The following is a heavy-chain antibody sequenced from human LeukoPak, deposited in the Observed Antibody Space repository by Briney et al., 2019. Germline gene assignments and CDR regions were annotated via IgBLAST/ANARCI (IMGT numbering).Heavy chain of an antibody. CDR3: ARDRKTYYDFWSGYLHYYYYGMDV. D-gene: IGHD3-3*01. Sequence: SETLSLTCTVSGGSISSYYWSWIRQPPGKGLEWIGYIYYSGSTNYNPSLKSRVTISVDTSKNQFSLKLSSVTAADTAVYYCARDRKTYYDFWSGYLHYYYYGMDVWGQGTTVTVSS. CDR1: GGSISSYY. V-gene: IGHV4-59*01. J-gene: IGHJ6*02. CDR2: IYYSGST.